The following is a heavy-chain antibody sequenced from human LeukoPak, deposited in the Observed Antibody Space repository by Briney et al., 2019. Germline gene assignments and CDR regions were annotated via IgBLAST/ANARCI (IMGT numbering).Heavy chain of an antibody. CDR2: INHNGNVN. CDR3: ARGGGLDV. J-gene: IGHJ6*02. D-gene: IGHD3-16*01. CDR1: GFSFNSYG. Sequence: GGSLGLSCAASGFSFNSYGMNWARQAPGKGLEWVASINHNGNVNYYVDSVKGRFTISRDNAKNSLYLQMSNLRAEDTAVYFCARGGGLDVWGQGATVTVSS. V-gene: IGHV3-7*03.